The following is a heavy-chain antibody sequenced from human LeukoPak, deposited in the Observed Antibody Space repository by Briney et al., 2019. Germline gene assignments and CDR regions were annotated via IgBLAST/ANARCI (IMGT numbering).Heavy chain of an antibody. CDR2: VDPEDGET. J-gene: IGHJ3*02. V-gene: IGHV1-69-2*01. D-gene: IGHD4-17*01. CDR1: GYTFTDYY. Sequence: GASVKVSCKVSGYTFTDYYMHWVLQAPGKGLEWMGLVDPEDGETIYAEKFQGRVTITADTSTDTAYMELSSLRSEDTAVYYCATASTTVNDAFDIWGQGTMVTVSS. CDR3: ATASTTVNDAFDI.